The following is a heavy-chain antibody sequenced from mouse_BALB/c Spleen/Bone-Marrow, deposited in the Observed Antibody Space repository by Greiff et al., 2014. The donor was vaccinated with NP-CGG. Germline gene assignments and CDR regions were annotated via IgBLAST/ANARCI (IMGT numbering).Heavy chain of an antibody. J-gene: IGHJ4*01. D-gene: IGHD2-1*01. V-gene: IGHV14-3*02. Sequence: VQLKESGAELVKPGASVKLSCTASGFNIKDTFMHWMKQRPEQGLEWNGRIDPANGITKYDQKFQGKATITTYTSSNTAYLQLMSLTSEDTAVYYCASSGNYEGGAMDYWGQGTSVTVSS. CDR3: ASSGNYEGGAMDY. CDR1: GFNIKDTF. CDR2: IDPANGIT.